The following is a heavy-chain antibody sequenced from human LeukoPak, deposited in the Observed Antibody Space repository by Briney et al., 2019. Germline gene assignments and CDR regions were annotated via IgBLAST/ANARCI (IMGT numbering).Heavy chain of an antibody. D-gene: IGHD2-21*01. CDR1: IGSFSGYH. CDR3: ARQGSISAFDF. V-gene: IGHV4-34*01. J-gene: IGHJ4*02. Sequence: PSETLSLTCAVYIGSFSGYHWSWIRQPPGRGLEWIGEIDHRGNTKYNPSLKSRVTISADTSKNQFSLELRTLSAADTAMYFCARQGSISAFDFWGRGTLVTVSS. CDR2: IDHRGNT.